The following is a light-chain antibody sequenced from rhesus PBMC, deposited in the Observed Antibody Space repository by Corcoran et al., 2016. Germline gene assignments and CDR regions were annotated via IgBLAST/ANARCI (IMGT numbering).Light chain of an antibody. CDR1: QSVGSY. J-gene: IGKJ1*01. CDR3: LQYSRSPPT. V-gene: IGKV3-24*04. CDR2: CAS. Sequence: ETVVTQSPATLSLSPGESATLSCRASQSVGSYLAWYQQKPGQAPRLLIYCASSRATGIPDRLSGSGSGTDFPLTIGSLQPEDFATYYCLQYSRSPPTFGQGTKVEIK.